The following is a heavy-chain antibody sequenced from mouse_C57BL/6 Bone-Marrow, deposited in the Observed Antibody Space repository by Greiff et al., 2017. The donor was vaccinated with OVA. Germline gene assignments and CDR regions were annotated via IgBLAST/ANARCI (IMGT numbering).Heavy chain of an antibody. CDR2: IYPGDGDT. J-gene: IGHJ2*01. CDR3: ARGTPAPDY. D-gene: IGHD2-14*01. CDR1: GYAFSSSW. Sequence: QVQLKQSGPELVKPGASVKISCKASGYAFSSSWMNWVKQRPGKGLEWIGRIYPGDGDTNYNGKFKGTATLTADKSSSTAYMQLSSLTSEDSAVYFCARGTPAPDYWGQGTTLTVSS. V-gene: IGHV1-82*01.